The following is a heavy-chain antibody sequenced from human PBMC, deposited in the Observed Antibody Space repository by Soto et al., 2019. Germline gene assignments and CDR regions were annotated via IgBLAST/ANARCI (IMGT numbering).Heavy chain of an antibody. CDR3: ARDPLSSFAVDV. CDR2: IIPTFGRT. V-gene: IGHV1-69*13. D-gene: IGHD3-10*02. J-gene: IGHJ6*02. Sequence: SVKVSCKASGDTFSSYAISWVRQAPGKGLEWMGKIIPTFGRTNYAQKFQGRLTISADDSTSTAYMELSSLVSEDTAVYYCARDPLSSFAVDVWGQGTTVTVS. CDR1: GDTFSSYA.